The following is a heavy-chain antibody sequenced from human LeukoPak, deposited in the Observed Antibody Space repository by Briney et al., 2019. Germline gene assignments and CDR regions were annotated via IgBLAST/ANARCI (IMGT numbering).Heavy chain of an antibody. CDR1: GGSISSGGYY. V-gene: IGHV4-31*03. CDR2: IYYSGST. J-gene: IGHJ4*02. D-gene: IGHD3-10*01. Sequence: SQTLSLTCTVSGGSISSGGYYWSWIRQHPGKGLEWIGYIYYSGSTYYNPSLKSRVTISVDTSKNQFSLKLSSVTAADTAVYFCARVRYYGSENFDYWGQGTRSPSPQ. CDR3: ARVRYYGSENFDY.